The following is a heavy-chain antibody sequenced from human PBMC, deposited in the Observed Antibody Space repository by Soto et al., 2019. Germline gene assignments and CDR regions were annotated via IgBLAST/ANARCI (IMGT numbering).Heavy chain of an antibody. CDR2: INAGNGNT. CDR3: ARPRKQWFGELSVHYYGMDV. J-gene: IGHJ6*02. Sequence: GASVKVSCKASGYTFTSYAMHWVRQAPGQRLEWMGWINAGNGNTKYSQKFQGRVTITRDTSASTAYMELSSLRSDDTAVYYCARPRKQWFGELSVHYYGMDVWGQGTTVTVSS. CDR1: GYTFTSYA. D-gene: IGHD3-10*01. V-gene: IGHV1-3*01.